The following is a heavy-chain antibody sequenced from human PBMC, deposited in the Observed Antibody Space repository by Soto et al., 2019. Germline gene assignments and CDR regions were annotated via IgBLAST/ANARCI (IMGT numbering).Heavy chain of an antibody. J-gene: IGHJ4*02. CDR2: ISNEGSNK. CDR3: AKGFGNYWAFDY. CDR1: GFSFSTYG. Sequence: QVHLVESGGGVVQPGRSLRLSCAASGFSFSTYGMHWVRQAPGKGLEWVAFISNEGSNKSYADSVKGRFTISRDNSKNSLYQQMNSLRAEDRAVYYWAKGFGNYWAFDYWGQGTLVTVSS. D-gene: IGHD1-26*01. V-gene: IGHV3-30*18.